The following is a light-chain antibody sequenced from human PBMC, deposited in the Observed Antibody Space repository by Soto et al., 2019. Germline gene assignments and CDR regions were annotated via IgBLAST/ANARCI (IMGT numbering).Light chain of an antibody. CDR3: QQYYNWPLT. CDR2: GAA. Sequence: DIVMTQSPATLSVSPGERDTLSCRASQSISSNLAWHQQRPGQAPRLLIYGAATRATGIPVRFSGSVSGTEFTLTISGLQSEDFAVYYCQQYYNWPLTFGGGTKVEIK. J-gene: IGKJ4*01. V-gene: IGKV3-15*01. CDR1: QSISSN.